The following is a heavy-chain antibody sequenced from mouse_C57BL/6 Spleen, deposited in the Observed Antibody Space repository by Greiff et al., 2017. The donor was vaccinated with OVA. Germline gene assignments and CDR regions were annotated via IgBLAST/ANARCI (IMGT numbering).Heavy chain of an antibody. V-gene: IGHV1-82*01. Sequence: QVQLQQSGPELVKPGASVKISCKASGYAFSSSWMNWVKQRPGKGLEWIGRIYPGDGDTNYNGKFKGKATLAADKSSSTAYMQLSSLTSEDSAVYFCASSNWDWEAWFAYWGQGTLVTVSA. CDR1: GYAFSSSW. CDR3: ASSNWDWEAWFAY. CDR2: IYPGDGDT. D-gene: IGHD4-1*01. J-gene: IGHJ3*01.